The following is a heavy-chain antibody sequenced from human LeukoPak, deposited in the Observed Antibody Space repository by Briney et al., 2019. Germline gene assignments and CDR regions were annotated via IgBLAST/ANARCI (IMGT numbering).Heavy chain of an antibody. Sequence: GGSLRLSCAASGFTFSSYAMSWVRQAPGKGLEWVAVISYDGSNKYYADSVKGRFTISRDNSKNTLYLQMNSLRAEDTAVYYCAKGPTRLFDYWGQGTLVTVSS. J-gene: IGHJ4*02. D-gene: IGHD5/OR15-5a*01. CDR3: AKGPTRLFDY. CDR2: ISYDGSNK. CDR1: GFTFSSYA. V-gene: IGHV3-30*18.